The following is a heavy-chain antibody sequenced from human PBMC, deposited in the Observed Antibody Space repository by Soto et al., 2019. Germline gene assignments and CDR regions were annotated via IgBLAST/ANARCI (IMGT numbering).Heavy chain of an antibody. CDR2: IYYSGST. CDR3: ARDLISGGSVPAAMGYVSGHWFDP. CDR1: GGSISSGGYY. J-gene: IGHJ5*02. V-gene: IGHV4-31*03. D-gene: IGHD2-2*01. Sequence: PSETLSLTCTVSGGSISSGGYYWSWIRPHPGKGLEWIGYIYYSGSTYYNPSLKSRVTISVDTSKNQLSLKLSSVTAADTAVYYCARDLISGGSVPAAMGYVSGHWFDPWGQGTLVTVSS.